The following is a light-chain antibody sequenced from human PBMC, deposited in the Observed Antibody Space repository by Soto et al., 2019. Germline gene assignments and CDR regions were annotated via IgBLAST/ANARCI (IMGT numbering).Light chain of an antibody. Sequence: DIVMTQSPDSLAVSLGERATINCKSSQSVFYRSSNKTYLAWYQKKPGQPPKLLIYWASTRESGVPDRFSGSGSGTDFTLTISSLQAEDVAVYYCQQYFSTSVTFGGGTKVEIK. CDR1: QSVFYRSSNKTY. V-gene: IGKV4-1*01. CDR2: WAS. CDR3: QQYFSTSVT. J-gene: IGKJ4*01.